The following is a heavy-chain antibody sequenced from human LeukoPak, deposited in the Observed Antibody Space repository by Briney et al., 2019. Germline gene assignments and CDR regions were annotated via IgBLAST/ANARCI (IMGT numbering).Heavy chain of an antibody. CDR3: ARHVVGYFDY. CDR2: IYYSGST. J-gene: IGHJ4*02. CDR1: GDSISSYY. V-gene: IGHV4-59*08. Sequence: SETLSLTCTVSGDSISSYYWSWIRQPPGKRLEWIGYIYYSGSTNYNPSLKSRVTISVDTSKNQFSLKLSSVTAADTAVYYCARHVVGYFDYWGQGTLVTVSS. D-gene: IGHD2-15*01.